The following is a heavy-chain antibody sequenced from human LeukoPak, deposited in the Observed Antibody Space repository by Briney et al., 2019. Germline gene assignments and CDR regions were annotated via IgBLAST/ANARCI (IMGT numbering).Heavy chain of an antibody. CDR3: ARDGWNFYNHFDF. V-gene: IGHV4-4*07. CDR2: LYTSGST. CDR1: GASISNYY. Sequence: SETLSLTCTVSGASISNYYWSWIRQPAGKGLEWIGRLYTSGSTHYNPSLQSRVTMSLDTSKNLFPLKLRSVTAADTAVYFCARDGWNFYNHFDFWGPGILVTVSS. D-gene: IGHD1-1*01. J-gene: IGHJ4*02.